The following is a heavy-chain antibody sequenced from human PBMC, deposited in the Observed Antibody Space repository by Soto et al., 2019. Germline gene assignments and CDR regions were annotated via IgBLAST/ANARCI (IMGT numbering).Heavy chain of an antibody. D-gene: IGHD3-16*01. CDR2: ISPYTGNT. CDR3: VMVDNYVTPTPQDV. V-gene: IGHV1-18*01. J-gene: IGHJ6*02. CDR1: GYIFVNYG. Sequence: QVQLVQSGDEVKKPGASVKVSCKASGYIFVNYGIAWVRQAPGQGLEWMGWISPYTGNTHSATKVQGRLTMTTGTSTSTAYMDLGSLTSDETAVYYCVMVDNYVTPTPQDVWGQGTTVTVSS.